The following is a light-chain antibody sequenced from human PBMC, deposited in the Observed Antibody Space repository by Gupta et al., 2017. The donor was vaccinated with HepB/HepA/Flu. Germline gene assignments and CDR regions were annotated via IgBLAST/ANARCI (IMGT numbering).Light chain of an antibody. Sequence: QSALTQPASVSGSPGQSITIACTGTSSDGGAYNYVSWHQQHPDKAPKLMIYDVSNRPSGVSNRFSGSKSSNTASLTISGLQAEDEADYHGSSYTSSITVVFGGGTKLTVL. CDR3: SSYTSSITVV. V-gene: IGLV2-14*03. CDR1: SSDGGAYNY. J-gene: IGLJ2*01. CDR2: DVS.